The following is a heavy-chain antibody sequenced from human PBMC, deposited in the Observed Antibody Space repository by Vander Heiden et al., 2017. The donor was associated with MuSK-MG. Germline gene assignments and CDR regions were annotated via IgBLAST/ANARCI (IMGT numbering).Heavy chain of an antibody. Sequence: QLQLQESGPGLANPSETLSLTCTVSGGSISSSSYYWGWIRQPPGKGLGWIGITYYTGSTYYNPSLKRRVTISVDTSKNQFSLKLSSVTAADTAVYYCARQYLVGALHFDAFDIWGQGTMVTVSS. CDR1: GGSISSSSYY. J-gene: IGHJ3*02. CDR2: TYYTGST. V-gene: IGHV4-39*01. D-gene: IGHD1-26*01. CDR3: ARQYLVGALHFDAFDI.